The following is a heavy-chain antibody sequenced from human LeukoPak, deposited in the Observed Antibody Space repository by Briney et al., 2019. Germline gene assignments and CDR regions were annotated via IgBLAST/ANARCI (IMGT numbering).Heavy chain of an antibody. Sequence: TGGSLRLSCAASGFTFSSYSVNWVRQAPGKGLEWVSSISSSSSYIYYADSVKGRFTISRDNAKNTLYLQMNSLRAEDTAVYHCARDRGGSAFDILGQGTMVTVSP. V-gene: IGHV3-21*01. D-gene: IGHD3-10*01. CDR3: ARDRGGSAFDI. J-gene: IGHJ3*02. CDR1: GFTFSSYS. CDR2: ISSSSSYI.